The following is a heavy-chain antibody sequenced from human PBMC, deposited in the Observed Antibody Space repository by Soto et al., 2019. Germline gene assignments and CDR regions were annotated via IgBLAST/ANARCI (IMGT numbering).Heavy chain of an antibody. V-gene: IGHV1-3*01. CDR2: INAGNGNT. CDR1: GYTFTSYA. CDR3: ARDRGSIPPYYYYYGMDV. D-gene: IGHD2-2*01. Sequence: ASVKVSCKASGYTFTSYAMHWVRKAPGQRLEWMGWINAGNGNTKYSQRFQGRVTITRDTSASTAYMELSSLRSEDTAVYYCARDRGSIPPYYYYYGMDVWGQGTTVTVSS. J-gene: IGHJ6*02.